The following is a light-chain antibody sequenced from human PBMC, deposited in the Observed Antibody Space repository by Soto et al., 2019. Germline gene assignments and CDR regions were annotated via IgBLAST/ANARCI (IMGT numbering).Light chain of an antibody. J-gene: IGKJ4*01. CDR1: HIVSSNF. CDR2: GAS. V-gene: IGKV3D-20*02. CDR3: QQRSNWLT. Sequence: DIVLTQSPGTLSLSPGERATLSCRASHIVSSNFLAWYQQKPGQAPRLLIYGASSRATGIPDRFSGSGSGTDFTLTITRLESEDFAVYYCQQRSNWLTFGGGTKVEIK.